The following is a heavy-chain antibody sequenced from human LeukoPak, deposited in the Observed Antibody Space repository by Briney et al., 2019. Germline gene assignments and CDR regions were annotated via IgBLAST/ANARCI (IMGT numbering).Heavy chain of an antibody. Sequence: SETLSLTCAVYGGSFSGYYWSWIRQPPGKGLEWIGEISHSGSTNYNPSLKSRVTISVDTSKNQFSLKLSSVTAADTAVYYCASSFRSTSRKFGYWGQGTLVTVSS. J-gene: IGHJ4*02. CDR1: GGSFSGYY. CDR2: ISHSGST. V-gene: IGHV4-34*01. CDR3: ASSFRSTSRKFGY. D-gene: IGHD2-2*01.